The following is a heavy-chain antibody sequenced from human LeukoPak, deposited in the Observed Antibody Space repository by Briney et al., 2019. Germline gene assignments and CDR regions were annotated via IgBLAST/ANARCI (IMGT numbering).Heavy chain of an antibody. CDR3: AKNGDRGAYCTGGTCYPYFYYYMDV. CDR1: GFTFSSYA. Sequence: SGGSLRLSCAASGFTFSSYAMSWVRQAPGKGLEWVSGIRGSGGSTYYADSVKGRFTISRDNSKNTLYLQMNSLRAEDTAIYYCAKNGDRGAYCTGGTCYPYFYYYMDVWGKGTTVTI. CDR2: IRGSGGST. J-gene: IGHJ6*03. V-gene: IGHV3-23*01. D-gene: IGHD2-15*01.